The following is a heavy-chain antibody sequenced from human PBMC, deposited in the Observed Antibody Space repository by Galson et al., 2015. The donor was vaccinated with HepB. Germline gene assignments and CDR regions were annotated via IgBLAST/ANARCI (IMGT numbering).Heavy chain of an antibody. Sequence: SLRLSCAASTFIFSTYSMNWVRQAPGKGLEWVSYISSSSTTIYYADSVKGRFTISRDNAKSSLYLQMNSLRAEDTAVYYCVRDSRARDFRSGYDWFDPWGQGTLVTVSS. CDR2: ISSSSTTI. V-gene: IGHV3-48*04. CDR1: TFIFSTYS. D-gene: IGHD3-3*01. J-gene: IGHJ5*02. CDR3: VRDSRARDFRSGYDWFDP.